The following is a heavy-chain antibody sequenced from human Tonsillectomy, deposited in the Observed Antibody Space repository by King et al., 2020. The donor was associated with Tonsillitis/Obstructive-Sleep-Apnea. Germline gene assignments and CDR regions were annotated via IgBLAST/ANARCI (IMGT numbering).Heavy chain of an antibody. J-gene: IGHJ5*02. CDR3: ARGSVVVVHAAIVWWFDP. Sequence: QVQLQQWGAGLLKPSETLSLTCAVYGGSFSGYYWSWIRQPPGKGLEWIGEINHSGSTNYNPSLKSRVTISVDTSKNQFSLKLTSVTAADTAVYYCARGSVVVVHAAIVWWFDPWGQGTLVTVSS. CDR1: GGSFSGYY. D-gene: IGHD2-2*01. V-gene: IGHV4-34*01. CDR2: INHSGST.